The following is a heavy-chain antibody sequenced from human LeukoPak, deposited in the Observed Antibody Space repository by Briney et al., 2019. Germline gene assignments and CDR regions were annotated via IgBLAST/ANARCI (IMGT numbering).Heavy chain of an antibody. CDR3: AREGTDLVGSVNYFHCAMDV. J-gene: IGHJ6*02. D-gene: IGHD3-10*01. CDR1: GFTFSSYE. CDR2: ISSGGSTI. Sequence: GGSLRLSCAASGFTFSSYEMNWVRQAPGKGLEWVSYISSGGSTIYYADSVKGRFTISRDNAKNSLYLQMNSLRAEDTALYYCAREGTDLVGSVNYFHCAMDVWGQGTTVTVSS. V-gene: IGHV3-48*03.